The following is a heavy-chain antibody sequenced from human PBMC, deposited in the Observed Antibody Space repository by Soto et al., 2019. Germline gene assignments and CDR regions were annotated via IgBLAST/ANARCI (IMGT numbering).Heavy chain of an antibody. J-gene: IGHJ1*01. Sequence: GGSLRLSCAASGFTVSSNYMSWVRQAPRKGLEWVSVIYSGGSTYYADSVKGRFTISRDNSKNTLYLQMNSLRAEDTAVYYCARDRVESGYPEYFQHWGQGPRSPSPQ. D-gene: IGHD6-25*01. CDR3: ARDRVESGYPEYFQH. CDR2: IYSGGST. V-gene: IGHV3-53*01. CDR1: GFTVSSNY.